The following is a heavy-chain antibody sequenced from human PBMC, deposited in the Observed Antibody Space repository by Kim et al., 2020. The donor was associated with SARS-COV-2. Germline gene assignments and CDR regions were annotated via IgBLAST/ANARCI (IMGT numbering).Heavy chain of an antibody. CDR2: IDPSDSYT. V-gene: IGHV5-10-1*01. J-gene: IGHJ4*02. Sequence: GESLKISCKGSGYSFTSYWISWVRQMPGKGLEWMGRIDPSDSYTNYSPSFQGHVTISADKSISTAYLQWSSLKASDTAMYYCARMEKYSSSPFDYWGQGTLVTVSS. D-gene: IGHD6-13*01. CDR3: ARMEKYSSSPFDY. CDR1: GYSFTSYW.